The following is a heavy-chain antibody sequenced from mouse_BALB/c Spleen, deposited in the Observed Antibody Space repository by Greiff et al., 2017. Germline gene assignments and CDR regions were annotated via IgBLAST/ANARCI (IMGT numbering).Heavy chain of an antibody. CDR3: ARYYGSSWDYFDY. Sequence: VQLKESGPSLVKPSQTLSLTCSVTGDSITSGYWNWIRKFPGNKLEYMGYISYSGSTYYNPSLKSRISITRDTSKNQYYLQLNSVTTEDTATYYCARYYGSSWDYFDYWGQGTTLTVSS. V-gene: IGHV3-8*02. J-gene: IGHJ2*01. CDR2: ISYSGST. D-gene: IGHD1-1*01. CDR1: GDSITSGY.